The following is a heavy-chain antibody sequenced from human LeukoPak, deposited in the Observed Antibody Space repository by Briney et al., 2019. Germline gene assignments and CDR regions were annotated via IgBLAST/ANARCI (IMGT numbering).Heavy chain of an antibody. V-gene: IGHV3-48*02. J-gene: IGHJ6*02. D-gene: IGHD6-13*01. CDR3: VREGGGRLAAAGTVLDV. Sequence: GGSLRLSCAASGFTFTTYSMTWVRQAPGQGLEWLSYISSSGNTIHYADSVKGRFTISRDNAKNSLYLQMKSLRDEDTALYYCVREGGGRLAAAGTVLDVWGQGTTVTVSS. CDR2: ISSSGNTI. CDR1: GFTFTTYS.